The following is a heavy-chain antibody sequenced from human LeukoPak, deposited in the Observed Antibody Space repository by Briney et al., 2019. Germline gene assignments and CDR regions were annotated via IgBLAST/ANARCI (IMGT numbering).Heavy chain of an antibody. D-gene: IGHD2-2*02. Sequence: PSETLPLTCTVSGGSISSSSYYWGWIRQPPGKGLEWIGSIYYSGSTYYNPSLKSRVTISVDTSKNQFSLKLSSVTAADTAVYYCARRSYQLLYFLDAFDIWGQGTMVTVSS. CDR3: ARRSYQLLYFLDAFDI. CDR2: IYYSGST. J-gene: IGHJ3*02. CDR1: GGSISSSSYY. V-gene: IGHV4-39*01.